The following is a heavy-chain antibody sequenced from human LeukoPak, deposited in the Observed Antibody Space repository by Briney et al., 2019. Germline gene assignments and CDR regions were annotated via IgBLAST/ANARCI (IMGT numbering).Heavy chain of an antibody. J-gene: IGHJ3*02. CDR2: INPSGGST. CDR3: ARIRDGYNDAYDI. Sequence: ASVKVSCKASGYTFTSYYMHWVRQAPGQGLEWMGIINPSGGSTSYAQKFQGRVTMTRDTSASTVYMELSSLRSEDTAIYYCARIRDGYNDAYDIWGQGTVVTVPS. CDR1: GYTFTSYY. D-gene: IGHD5-24*01. V-gene: IGHV1-46*01.